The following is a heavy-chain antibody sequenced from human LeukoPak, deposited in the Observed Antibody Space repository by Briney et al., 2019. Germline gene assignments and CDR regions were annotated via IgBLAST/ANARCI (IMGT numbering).Heavy chain of an antibody. J-gene: IGHJ4*02. Sequence: ASVKVSCKASGYTFTAYYMHWVRQAPGQGLEWMGWINPNSGGTNYAQKFQGRDTMTRDTSISTAYMELSRLRSDDTAVYYCALVVDTAMGPFDYWGQGTLVTVS. D-gene: IGHD5-18*01. CDR2: INPNSGGT. CDR1: GYTFTAYY. CDR3: ALVVDTAMGPFDY. V-gene: IGHV1-2*02.